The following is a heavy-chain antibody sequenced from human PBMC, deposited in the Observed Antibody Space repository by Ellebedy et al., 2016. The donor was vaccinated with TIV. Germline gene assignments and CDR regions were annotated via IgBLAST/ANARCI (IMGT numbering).Heavy chain of an antibody. D-gene: IGHD6-13*01. CDR3: AKDTKQQLRFTGRHYYGMDV. Sequence: GESLKISCAGSGFTFSTYAMNWIRQAPGKGLEWISFISSRSTRIYYADSVKGRFTISRDNAKNSLYLQMNSLRSEDTAVYYCAKDTKQQLRFTGRHYYGMDVWGQGTTVTVSS. J-gene: IGHJ6*02. CDR2: ISSRSTRI. V-gene: IGHV3-48*01. CDR1: GFTFSTYA.